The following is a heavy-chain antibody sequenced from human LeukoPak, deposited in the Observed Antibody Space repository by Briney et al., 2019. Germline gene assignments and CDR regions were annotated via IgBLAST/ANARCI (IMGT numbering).Heavy chain of an antibody. V-gene: IGHV4-34*01. CDR1: GGSFSGYY. CDR2: INHSGST. J-gene: IGHJ2*01. CDR3: ARDGTYPYYYDSSGYYLPYWYFDL. Sequence: SETLSLTCAVYGGSFSGYYWSWIRQPPGKGLEWIGEINHSGSTYYNPSLKSRVTISVDTSKNQFSLKLSSVTAADTAVYYCARDGTYPYYYDSSGYYLPYWYFDLWGRGTLVTVSS. D-gene: IGHD3-22*01.